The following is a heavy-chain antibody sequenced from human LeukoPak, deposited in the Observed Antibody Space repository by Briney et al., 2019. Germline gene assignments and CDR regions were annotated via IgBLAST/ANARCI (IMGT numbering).Heavy chain of an antibody. V-gene: IGHV3-21*01. CDR3: ARADGWLVRGWFDP. J-gene: IGHJ5*02. Sequence: KTGGSLRLSCAASGFTFSSYSMNWVRQAPGKGLEWVSSISSSSSYIYYADSVKGRFTISRDNAKNSLYLQMNSLRAEDTAVYYCARADGWLVRGWFDPWGQGTLVTVSS. CDR1: GFTFSSYS. CDR2: ISSSSSYI. D-gene: IGHD6-19*01.